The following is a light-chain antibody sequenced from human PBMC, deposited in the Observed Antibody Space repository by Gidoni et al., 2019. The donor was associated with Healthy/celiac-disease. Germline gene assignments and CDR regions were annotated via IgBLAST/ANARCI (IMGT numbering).Light chain of an antibody. CDR3: QQYNNWPPWT. CDR2: GAS. V-gene: IGKV3-15*01. CDR1: QSVSSN. J-gene: IGKJ1*01. Sequence: EIVMTQSPATLSVSPGERATLSCRASQSVSSNLAWYQQKPGPAPRLLIYGASTRATGIPARFSGSGSGTEFTLTISSLQSEAFAVSSCQQYNNWPPWTFGQGTKVEIK.